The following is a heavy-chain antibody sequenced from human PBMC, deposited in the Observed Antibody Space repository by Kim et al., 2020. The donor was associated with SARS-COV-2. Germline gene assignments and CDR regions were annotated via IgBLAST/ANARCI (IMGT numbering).Heavy chain of an antibody. V-gene: IGHV3-30*02. Sequence: YADSVKGRFTISRDNSKNTLYLQMNSLRAEDTAVYYCHCSTVTTRSAFDIWGQGTMVTVSS. D-gene: IGHD4-17*01. J-gene: IGHJ3*02. CDR3: HCSTVTTRSAFDI.